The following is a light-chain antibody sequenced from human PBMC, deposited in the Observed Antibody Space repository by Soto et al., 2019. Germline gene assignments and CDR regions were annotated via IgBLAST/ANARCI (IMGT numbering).Light chain of an antibody. J-gene: IGKJ1*01. CDR2: GAS. V-gene: IGKV3-15*01. CDR3: QQYNNWPPWT. Sequence: EIVMTQSPATLSVSPGERATLSCRASQSVISNLALFQQKPGQAPRLLIYGASTRATGIPARFSGSGSGTEFTLTISSLQSEDFAVYYCQQYNNWPPWTFGQGTKVEIK. CDR1: QSVISN.